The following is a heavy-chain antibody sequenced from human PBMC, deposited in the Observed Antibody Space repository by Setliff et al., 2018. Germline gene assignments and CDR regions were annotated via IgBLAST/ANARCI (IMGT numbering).Heavy chain of an antibody. CDR2: IIENGDDT. CDR3: AKDFRDLGSSDY. Sequence: GGSLRLSCAASGFTFNNYAMSWVRQAPGKGLEWVSGIIENGDDTHYADSVKGRFIISRDNSKNTLNLQMNSLRAEDTAVYYCAKDFRDLGSSDYWGQGTLVTVSS. J-gene: IGHJ4*02. V-gene: IGHV3-23*01. CDR1: GFTFNNYA.